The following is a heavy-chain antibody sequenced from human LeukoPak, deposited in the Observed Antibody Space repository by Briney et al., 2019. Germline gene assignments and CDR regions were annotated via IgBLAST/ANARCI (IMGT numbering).Heavy chain of an antibody. CDR2: IYSGTI. Sequence: GGSLRLSCTPSGLSFGDYGMSWVRQAPGKGLEWVSFIYSGTIHYSDSVKGRFTISRDNSKNTLYLQMNSLRAEDTAVYYCARRAGAYSHPYDYWGQGTLVTVSS. V-gene: IGHV3-53*01. CDR1: GLSFGDYG. J-gene: IGHJ4*02. D-gene: IGHD4/OR15-4a*01. CDR3: ARRAGAYSHPYDY.